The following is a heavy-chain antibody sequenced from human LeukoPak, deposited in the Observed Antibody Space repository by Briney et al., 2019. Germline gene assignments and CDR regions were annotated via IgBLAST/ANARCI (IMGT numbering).Heavy chain of an antibody. V-gene: IGHV3-7*05. J-gene: IGHJ4*02. CDR1: GFTFSSYW. CDR3: ARDKELVAVTASLFGY. Sequence: GGSLRLSCAASGFTFSSYWMSWVRQAPGKGLEWVANIKEDGSEKYYVDSVKGRFTISRDNAKNSLYLQMNSLRAGDTAVYYCARDKELVAVTASLFGYWGQGTLVTVSS. CDR2: IKEDGSEK. D-gene: IGHD6-19*01.